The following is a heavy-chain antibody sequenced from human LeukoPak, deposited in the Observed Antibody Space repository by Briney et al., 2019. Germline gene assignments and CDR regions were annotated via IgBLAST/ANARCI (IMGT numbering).Heavy chain of an antibody. J-gene: IGHJ4*02. Sequence: GGSLRLSCAASGFTFSSHGMSWVRQAPGKGLEWVSAISGSGGSTYYADSVKGRFTISRDNSKNTLYLQMNSLRAEDTAVYYCAKWRYYDSSGIYYFDYWGQGTLVTVSS. CDR2: ISGSGGST. CDR1: GFTFSSHG. V-gene: IGHV3-23*01. CDR3: AKWRYYDSSGIYYFDY. D-gene: IGHD3-22*01.